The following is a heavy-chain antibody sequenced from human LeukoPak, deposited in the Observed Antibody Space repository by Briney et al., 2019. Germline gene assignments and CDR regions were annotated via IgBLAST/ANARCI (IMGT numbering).Heavy chain of an antibody. V-gene: IGHV1-24*01. CDR1: GYTLTELS. J-gene: IGHJ4*02. Sequence: ASVKVSCKVSGYTLTELSMHWVRQAPGKGLEWKGGFDPEDGETIYAQKFQGRVTMTEDTSTDTAYMELSSLRSEDTAVYYCATGGGLVGATWGFDYWGQGTLVTVSS. CDR3: ATGGGLVGATWGFDY. CDR2: FDPEDGET. D-gene: IGHD1-26*01.